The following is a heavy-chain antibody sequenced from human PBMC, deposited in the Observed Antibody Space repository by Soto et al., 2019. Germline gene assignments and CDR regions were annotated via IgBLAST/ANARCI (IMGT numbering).Heavy chain of an antibody. D-gene: IGHD5-18*01. V-gene: IGHV4-31*03. CDR3: ARGSGYSYGPIDY. Sequence: LSLTCTVSGGSISGGGFYWTWIRHYPGEGLEWIGCIYYSGTTHYNPSLKSRITISIDPSNNRFSLQVRSVTAADTAVYYCARGSGYSYGPIDYWGQGTLVTVSS. CDR1: GGSISGGGFY. CDR2: IYYSGTT. J-gene: IGHJ4*02.